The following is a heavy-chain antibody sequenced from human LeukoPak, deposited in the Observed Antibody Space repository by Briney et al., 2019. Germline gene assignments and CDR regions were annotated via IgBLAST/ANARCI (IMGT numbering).Heavy chain of an antibody. CDR1: GYTFTSYY. J-gene: IGHJ4*02. V-gene: IGHV1-46*01. Sequence: ASVKVSCKASGYTFTSYYMHWVRQAPGQGLEWMGIINPSGGSTSYAQKFQGRVTMTRDTSTSTVYMELSSLRSEDTAVYYCARTGRDGYNWKGAAFDYWGQGTLVTVSS. CDR2: INPSGGST. CDR3: ARTGRDGYNWKGAAFDY. D-gene: IGHD5-24*01.